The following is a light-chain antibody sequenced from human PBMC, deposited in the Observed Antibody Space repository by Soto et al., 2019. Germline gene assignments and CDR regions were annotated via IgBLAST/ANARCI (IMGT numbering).Light chain of an antibody. CDR1: QSISTN. J-gene: IGKJ4*01. Sequence: ETGMTQTPATLSVSPGDRATLSCRASQSISTNLAWYQQKPGQAPRLLIYDASTRATGIPARFSGSGSGTEFTLTISSLLSEDFAVYSCQQYNNWTLTFGGGTKVELK. V-gene: IGKV3D-15*01. CDR2: DAS. CDR3: QQYNNWTLT.